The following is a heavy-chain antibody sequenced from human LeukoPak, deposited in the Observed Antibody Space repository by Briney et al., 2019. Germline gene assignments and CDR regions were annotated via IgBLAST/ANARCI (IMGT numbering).Heavy chain of an antibody. J-gene: IGHJ5*02. CDR1: GGSISSYY. CDR3: ARGPLYCSSTSCLSEHWFDP. CDR2: IYYSGST. Sequence: SSGTLSLTCTVSGGSISSYYWSWIRQPPGKGLEWIGYIYYSGSTNYNPSLKSRVTISVDTSKNQFSLKLSSVTAADTAVYYCARGPLYCSSTSCLSEHWFDPWGQGTLVTVSS. V-gene: IGHV4-59*01. D-gene: IGHD2-2*01.